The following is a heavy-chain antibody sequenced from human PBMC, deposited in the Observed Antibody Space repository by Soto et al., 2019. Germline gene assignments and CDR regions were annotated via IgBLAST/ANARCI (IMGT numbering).Heavy chain of an antibody. CDR2: IIPIFGTA. D-gene: IGHD3-22*01. Sequence: QVQLVQSGAEVKKPGSSVKVSCKASGGTFSSYAISWVRQAPGQGLEWMGGIIPIFGTANYAQKFQGRVTITADESTSTAYMELSSLRSEDTAVYYCARAPLPYYYDSSGYYQGYYYGMDVCGQGTTVTVSS. J-gene: IGHJ6*02. CDR3: ARAPLPYYYDSSGYYQGYYYGMDV. V-gene: IGHV1-69*01. CDR1: GGTFSSYA.